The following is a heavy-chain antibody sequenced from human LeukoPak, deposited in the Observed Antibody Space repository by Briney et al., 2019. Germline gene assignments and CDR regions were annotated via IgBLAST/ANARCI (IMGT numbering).Heavy chain of an antibody. CDR1: GFTFSSYG. Sequence: GGSLRLSSAASGFTFSSYGMHWVRQAPGKGLEWVAVISYDGSNKYYADSVKGRFTISRDNSKNTLYLQMNSLRAEDTAVYYCAKGRGYSGYDSDYWGQGTLVTVSS. D-gene: IGHD5-12*01. V-gene: IGHV3-30*18. J-gene: IGHJ4*02. CDR2: ISYDGSNK. CDR3: AKGRGYSGYDSDY.